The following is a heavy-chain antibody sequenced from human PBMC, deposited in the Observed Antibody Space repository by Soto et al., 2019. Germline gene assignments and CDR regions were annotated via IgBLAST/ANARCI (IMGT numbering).Heavy chain of an antibody. D-gene: IGHD2-15*01. CDR3: TRQGGSGSGYYYYYGMDV. V-gene: IGHV3-73*01. J-gene: IGHJ6*02. CDR2: IRSKANSYAT. Sequence: PGGSLRLSCAASGFTFSGSAMHWVRQASGKGLEWVGRIRSKANSYATAYAASVKGRFTISRDDSKNTAYLQMNSLKTEDTAVYYCTRQGGSGSGYYYYYGMDVWGQGTTVTVSS. CDR1: GFTFSGSA.